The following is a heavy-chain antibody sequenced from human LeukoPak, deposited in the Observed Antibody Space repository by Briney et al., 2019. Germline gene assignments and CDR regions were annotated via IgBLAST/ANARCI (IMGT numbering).Heavy chain of an antibody. CDR3: ARDAMIVVVSAFDI. CDR2: ISSSGTTI. V-gene: IGHV3-11*01. J-gene: IGHJ3*02. D-gene: IGHD3-22*01. Sequence: PGGSLRLSCAASGFTFSDYYMSCVRQAPGKGLEWVSYISSSGTTIFYADSVKGRFTISRDNAKNSLYLQMNSLRAEDTAVYYCARDAMIVVVSAFDIWGQGTMVTVSS. CDR1: GFTFSDYY.